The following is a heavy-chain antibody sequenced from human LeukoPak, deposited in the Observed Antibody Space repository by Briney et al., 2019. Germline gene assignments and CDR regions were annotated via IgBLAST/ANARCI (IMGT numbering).Heavy chain of an antibody. D-gene: IGHD6-13*01. CDR3: ASTPPISSSSWTLVNY. CDR2: IYYSGST. J-gene: IGHJ4*02. CDR1: GGSISSSSYY. V-gene: IGHV4-39*07. Sequence: PSETLSLTCTVSGGSISSSSYYWGWIRQPPGKGLEWIGSIYYSGSTYYNPSLKSRVTISVDTSKNQFSLKLSSVTAADTAVYYCASTPPISSSSWTLVNYWGQGTLVTVSS.